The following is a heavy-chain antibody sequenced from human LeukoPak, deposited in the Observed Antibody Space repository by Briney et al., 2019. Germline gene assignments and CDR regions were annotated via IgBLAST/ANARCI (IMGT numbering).Heavy chain of an antibody. J-gene: IGHJ4*02. Sequence: PGGSLRFSCTASGFTLSRSEMNWFRQAPGKGLGWFSYISSSGTTVYYADSVKGRFTISRDSAKNSLSLHMNSLRAEDTAVYYCARFPYGDYASGYWGQGTLVTVSS. D-gene: IGHD4-17*01. CDR3: ARFPYGDYASGY. V-gene: IGHV3-48*03. CDR2: ISSSGTTV. CDR1: GFTLSRSE.